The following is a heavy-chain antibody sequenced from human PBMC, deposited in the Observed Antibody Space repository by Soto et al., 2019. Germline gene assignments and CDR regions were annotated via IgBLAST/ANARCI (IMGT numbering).Heavy chain of an antibody. V-gene: IGHV4-59*01. CDR1: GDSISGYY. CDR2: IYYSGST. J-gene: IGHJ4*02. Sequence: PSETLSLTCTVSGDSISGYYWNWIRQPPGKGLEWIGYIYYSGSTNYNPSLKSRVTISLDTSKNQFSLKLSSVTAADTAVYYCARFNYYGSGTYYQDHWGQGTLVTVSS. D-gene: IGHD3-10*01. CDR3: ARFNYYGSGTYYQDH.